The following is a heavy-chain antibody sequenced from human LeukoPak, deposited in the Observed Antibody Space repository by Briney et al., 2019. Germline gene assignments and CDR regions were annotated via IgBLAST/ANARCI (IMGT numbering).Heavy chain of an antibody. CDR3: ARDTGYSYSSGYYFDY. Sequence: PGGSLRLSCAASGFTFSSYAMSWVRQAPGKGLEWVSAISGSGGSTYYADSVKGRFTISRDNSKNTLYLQMNSLRAEDTAVYYCARDTGYSYSSGYYFDYWGQGTLVTVSS. D-gene: IGHD5-18*01. V-gene: IGHV3-23*01. CDR2: ISGSGGST. CDR1: GFTFSSYA. J-gene: IGHJ4*02.